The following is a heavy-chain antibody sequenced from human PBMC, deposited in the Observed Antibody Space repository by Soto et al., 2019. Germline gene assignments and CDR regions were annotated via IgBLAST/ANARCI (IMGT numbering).Heavy chain of an antibody. CDR1: GFTFSSYW. Sequence: GGSLRLSCAASGFTFSSYWMHWVRQAPGKGLVWVSRINSDGSVTSYADSVKGRFTISRDNAKNTLFLQMNSLRAEDTAVYYCVRANLRNSFDPWGQGTLVTVSS. D-gene: IGHD5-12*01. CDR3: VRANLRNSFDP. CDR2: INSDGSVT. J-gene: IGHJ5*02. V-gene: IGHV3-74*01.